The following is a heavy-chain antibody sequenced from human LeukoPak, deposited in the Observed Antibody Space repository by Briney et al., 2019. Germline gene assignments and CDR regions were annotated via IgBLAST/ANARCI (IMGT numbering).Heavy chain of an antibody. J-gene: IGHJ3*02. CDR3: ARSPGITMIVVPKAGAFDI. D-gene: IGHD3-22*01. CDR2: IYYSGST. CDR1: GGSLSSGGYY. Sequence: PSETLSLTCTVSGGSLSSGGYYWSWIRQHPGKGLAWIGYIYYSGSTYYNPSLKSRVTISVDTSKNQFSLKLSSVTAADTAVYYCARSPGITMIVVPKAGAFDIWGQGTMVTVSS. V-gene: IGHV4-31*03.